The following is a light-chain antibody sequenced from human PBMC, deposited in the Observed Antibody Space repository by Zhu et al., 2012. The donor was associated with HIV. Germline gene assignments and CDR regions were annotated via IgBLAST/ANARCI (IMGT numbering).Light chain of an antibody. J-gene: IGKJ1*01. CDR2: KAS. Sequence: DIQMTQSPSTLSASVGDSVTITCRASQSISSWLAWYQQKSGKAPKLLIYKASSLESGVPSSFSGSGSGTEFTLTISSLQPDDFATYYCQQYNSSWTFGQGTKVEIK. CDR1: QSISSW. CDR3: QQYNSSWT. V-gene: IGKV1-5*03.